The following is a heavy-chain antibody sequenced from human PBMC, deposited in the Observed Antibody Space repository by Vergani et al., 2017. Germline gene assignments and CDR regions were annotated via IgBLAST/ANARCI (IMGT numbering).Heavy chain of an antibody. Sequence: QLQLQESGPGLVKPSETLSLTCTVSGGSISSSSYYWGWIRQPPGKGLEWIGSIYYSGSTYYNPSLKSRVTISVDTSKNQFSLKLSSVTAADTAVYYCARHFIGYCSSTSGPYYYYYYMDVWGKGTTVTVSS. D-gene: IGHD2-2*01. CDR2: IYYSGST. CDR3: ARHFIGYCSSTSGPYYYYYYMDV. V-gene: IGHV4-39*01. J-gene: IGHJ6*03. CDR1: GGSISSSSYY.